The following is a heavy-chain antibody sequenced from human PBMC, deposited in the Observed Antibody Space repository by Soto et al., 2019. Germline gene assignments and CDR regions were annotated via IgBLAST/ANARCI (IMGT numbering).Heavy chain of an antibody. D-gene: IGHD1-7*01. CDR3: AKDRNYPRDQFHN. CDR2: ISANGQGI. J-gene: IGHJ4*02. V-gene: IGHV3-23*01. Sequence: GGSLRLSCAASGFTFNNYAMSWVRQAPGKGLEWVSAISANGQGIYYADSVKGRFIISRDSSKNTVFLHMDSLTAEDTAVYYCAKDRNYPRDQFHNWGQGTLVTVS. CDR1: GFTFNNYA.